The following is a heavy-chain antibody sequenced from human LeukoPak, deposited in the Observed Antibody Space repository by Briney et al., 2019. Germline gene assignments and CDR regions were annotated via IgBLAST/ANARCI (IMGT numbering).Heavy chain of an antibody. Sequence: GGSLRLSCAASGFTVSSNYMSWVRQAPGKGLEWVSVIYSGGSTYYADSVKGRFTISRDNSKNTLFLQMNSLRAEDTAVYYCASQYSSSWSFDYWGQGTLVTVSS. D-gene: IGHD6-13*01. CDR3: ASQYSSSWSFDY. J-gene: IGHJ4*02. V-gene: IGHV3-53*01. CDR1: GFTVSSNY. CDR2: IYSGGST.